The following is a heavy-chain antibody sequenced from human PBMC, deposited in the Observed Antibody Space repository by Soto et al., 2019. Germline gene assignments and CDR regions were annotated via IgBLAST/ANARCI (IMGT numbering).Heavy chain of an antibody. V-gene: IGHV4-39*01. CDR2: IYYSGST. D-gene: IGHD3-10*01. CDR1: GGSISSSSYY. CDR3: ARLYWKNYGSGTYEGDFDY. Sequence: PSETLSLTCTVSGGSISSSSYYWGWIRQPPGKGLEWIGSIYYSGSTYYNPSLKSRVTISVDTSKNQFSLKLSSVTAADTAVYYCARLYWKNYGSGTYEGDFDYWGQGTLVTVSS. J-gene: IGHJ4*02.